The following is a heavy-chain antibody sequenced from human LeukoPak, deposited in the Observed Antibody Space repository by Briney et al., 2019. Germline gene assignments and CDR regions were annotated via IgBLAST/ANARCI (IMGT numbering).Heavy chain of an antibody. CDR1: GFTFSSYA. CDR3: ANTVRYYDIFY. V-gene: IGHV3-23*01. J-gene: IGHJ4*02. D-gene: IGHD3-9*01. CDR2: ISGSGGST. Sequence: GGSLRLSCAASGFTFSSYAMSWVRQAPGKGLEWVSAISGSGGSTYYADSVKGRFTISRDNSKNTLYLQMNSLRAEDTAVYYCANTVRYYDIFYWGQGTLVTVSS.